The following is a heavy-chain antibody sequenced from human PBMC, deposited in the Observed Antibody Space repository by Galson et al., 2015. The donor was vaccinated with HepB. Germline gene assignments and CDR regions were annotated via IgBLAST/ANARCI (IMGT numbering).Heavy chain of an antibody. CDR1: GGSFRDYY. J-gene: IGHJ3*02. CDR3: ARRTLTRRVVVVAASRREVSFDI. Sequence: SETLSLTCAVYGGSFRDYYWSWIRQSPGKGLEWIAEINHSGSTNYNPSLKCRITISVDTSKNQFSLQLSSVAAAGTAVYYCARRTLTRRVVVVAASRREVSFDIWGQGTTVTVSS. D-gene: IGHD2-15*01. V-gene: IGHV4-34*01. CDR2: INHSGST.